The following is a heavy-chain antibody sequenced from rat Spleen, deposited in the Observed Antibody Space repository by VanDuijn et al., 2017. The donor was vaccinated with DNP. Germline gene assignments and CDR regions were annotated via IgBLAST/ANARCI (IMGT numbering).Heavy chain of an antibody. CDR1: GFIFSDYA. Sequence: EVQLVESGGGLVQPGNSLKLSCAASGFIFSDYAMAWVRRSPQRGLEWVATVFYDGRGTNYRDSVKGRFTISRDNAKSTLYLQMDGLRSEDTATYYCATSGYGFDGYPFTYWGQGTLVTVSS. CDR3: ATSGYGFDGYPFTY. V-gene: IGHV5S10*01. CDR2: VFYDGRGT. D-gene: IGHD1-12*03. J-gene: IGHJ3*01.